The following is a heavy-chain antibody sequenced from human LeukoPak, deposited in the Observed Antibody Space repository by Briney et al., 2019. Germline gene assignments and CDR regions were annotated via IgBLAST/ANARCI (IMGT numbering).Heavy chain of an antibody. V-gene: IGHV3-23*01. D-gene: IGHD5-12*01. CDR1: GFTFSSYA. CDR2: ISGSGGST. J-gene: IGHJ4*02. Sequence: PGGSQRLSCAASGFTFSSYAMSWVRQAPGKGLEWVSAISGSGGSTYYADSVKGRFTISRDNSKNTLYLQMNSLRAEDTAVYYCAKDSGPPRYGGYPSSDYWGQGTLVTVSS. CDR3: AKDSGPPRYGGYPSSDY.